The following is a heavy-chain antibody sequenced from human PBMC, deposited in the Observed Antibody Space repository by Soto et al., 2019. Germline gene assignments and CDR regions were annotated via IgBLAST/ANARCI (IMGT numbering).Heavy chain of an antibody. Sequence: PGESLKISCEGSGYNFNTYWISWVRQMPGKGLEWMALIYPGDSDTRYSPSFEGQVTLSVDRSISTAYLQWSSLKASDTAIYYCATSTVSYVDIVSSTTRGYFDHWGQGTLVTVSS. CDR1: GYNFNTYW. V-gene: IGHV5-51*01. CDR2: IYPGDSDT. J-gene: IGHJ4*02. D-gene: IGHD5-12*01. CDR3: ATSTVSYVDIVSSTTRGYFDH.